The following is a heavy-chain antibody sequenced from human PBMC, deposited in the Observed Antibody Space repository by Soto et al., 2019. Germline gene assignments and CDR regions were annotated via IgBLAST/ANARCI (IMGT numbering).Heavy chain of an antibody. J-gene: IGHJ6*02. CDR1: GFTFSSYA. CDR2: ISYDGSNK. Sequence: QVQLVESGGGVVQPGRSLRLSCAASGFTFSSYAMHWVRQAPGKGLEWVAVISYDGSNKYYADSVKGRFTISRDNSKNTLYLQTNSLRAEDTAVYYCARDQGGADASGQGTTVTVSS. D-gene: IGHD1-26*01. V-gene: IGHV3-30-3*01. CDR3: ARDQGGADA.